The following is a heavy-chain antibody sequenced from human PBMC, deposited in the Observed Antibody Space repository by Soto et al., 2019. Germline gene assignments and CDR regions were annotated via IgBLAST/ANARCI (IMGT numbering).Heavy chain of an antibody. J-gene: IGHJ6*02. CDR1: GYTFTCYY. Sequence: XSVKVSCKASGYTFTCYYMHWVRQAPGQGLEWMGWINPNSGGTNYAQKFQGRVTMTRDTSISTAYMKLSRLRSDDTAVYYCAREWVLDTAMAGGYYYGMDVWGQGTTVTVSS. CDR2: INPNSGGT. D-gene: IGHD5-18*01. CDR3: AREWVLDTAMAGGYYYGMDV. V-gene: IGHV1-2*02.